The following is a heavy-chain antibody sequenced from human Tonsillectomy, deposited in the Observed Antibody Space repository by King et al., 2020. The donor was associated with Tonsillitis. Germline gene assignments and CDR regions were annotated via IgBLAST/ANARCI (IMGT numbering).Heavy chain of an antibody. CDR3: ARGLYCRGGRCDYYYGMDV. V-gene: IGHV3-11*01. CDR2: IGGGGSSI. D-gene: IGHD2-15*01. J-gene: IGHJ6*02. CDR1: GFTFSDYY. Sequence: VQLVESGGGLVKPGGSLRLSCAASGFTFSDYYMAWIRQAPGKGLEWVSYIGGGGSSIYYADSVKGRFTISRDNAKNSLFLQMHSLRAEDTAVYYCARGLYCRGGRCDYYYGMDVWGQGTTVTVSS.